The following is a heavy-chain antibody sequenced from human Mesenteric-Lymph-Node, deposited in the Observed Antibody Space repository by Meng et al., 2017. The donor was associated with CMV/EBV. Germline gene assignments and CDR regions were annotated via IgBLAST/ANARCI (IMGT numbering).Heavy chain of an antibody. Sequence: GESLKISCKASGYTFTNYDINWVRQATGQGLEWMGWISAYNGNTNYAQELQGRITMTTDTSTNTGYMELSSLRSDDTAVYYCARDLVGATVPFDYWGQGTLVTVSS. CDR1: GYTFTNYD. V-gene: IGHV1-18*01. CDR3: ARDLVGATVPFDY. CDR2: ISAYNGNT. D-gene: IGHD1-26*01. J-gene: IGHJ4*02.